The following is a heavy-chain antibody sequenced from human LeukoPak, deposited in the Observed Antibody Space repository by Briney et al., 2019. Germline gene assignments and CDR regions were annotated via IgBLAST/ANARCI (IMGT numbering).Heavy chain of an antibody. V-gene: IGHV3-33*01. J-gene: IGHJ4*02. CDR2: IWYDGGSK. Sequence: PGGSLRLSCAASGFTFSNYGMHWVRQAPGEGLEWVAVIWYDGGSKYYADSVKGRFTISRDNSKNTLSLQMNSLRAGDTAFYYCARGVYDSSGYYRFYFDYWGRGTLVTVSS. D-gene: IGHD3-22*01. CDR3: ARGVYDSSGYYRFYFDY. CDR1: GFTFSNYG.